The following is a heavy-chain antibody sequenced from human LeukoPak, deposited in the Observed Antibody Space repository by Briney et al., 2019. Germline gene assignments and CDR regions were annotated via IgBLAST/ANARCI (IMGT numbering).Heavy chain of an antibody. V-gene: IGHV3-48*03. Sequence: GGSLRLSCAASGFTFSSYEMNWVRQAPGKGLEWVSYISSSGSTIYYADSVKGRFTISRDNAKNSLYLQMNSLRAEDTAVYYCARGEIGYGSGTDYWGQGTLVTVSS. CDR3: ARGEIGYGSGTDY. CDR2: ISSSGSTI. D-gene: IGHD3-10*01. CDR1: GFTFSSYE. J-gene: IGHJ4*02.